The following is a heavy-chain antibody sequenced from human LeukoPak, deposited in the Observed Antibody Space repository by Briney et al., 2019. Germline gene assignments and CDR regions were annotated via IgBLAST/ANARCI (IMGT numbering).Heavy chain of an antibody. J-gene: IGHJ6*03. D-gene: IGHD3-22*01. CDR1: GFIFSDHY. V-gene: IGHV3-72*01. CDR3: ARDSHYCMDV. Sequence: GGSLRLSCAVSGFIFSDHYMDWVRQAPGKGLEWVGRSRNKASGYTTEYAASVKGRFTISRGDSKNSLYLQMNSLKTEDTAVYYCARDSHYCMDVWGKGTTVPVSS. CDR2: SRNKASGYTT.